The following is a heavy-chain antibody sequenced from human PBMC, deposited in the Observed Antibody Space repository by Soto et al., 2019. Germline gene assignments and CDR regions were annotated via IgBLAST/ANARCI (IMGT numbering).Heavy chain of an antibody. CDR1: GGSISSRNRY. D-gene: IGHD6-13*01. J-gene: IGHJ5*02. CDR2: TYESGSS. Sequence: PSETLSLTCTVSGGSISSRNRYWGWLRQPPGRGLEWIGSTYESGSSDYNPSLKSRVTMSVDMSKNQFSLKIHSDTAADTAMYFCARHGDTSSRHTWFDIMDQGTL. CDR3: ARHGDTSSRHTWFDI. V-gene: IGHV4-39*01.